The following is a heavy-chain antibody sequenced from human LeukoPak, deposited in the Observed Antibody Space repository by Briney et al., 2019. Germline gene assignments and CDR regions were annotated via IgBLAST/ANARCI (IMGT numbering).Heavy chain of an antibody. Sequence: ASVKVSCKASGGTFSSYGISWVRQAPGQGLEWMGGIIPIFGTTNYAQKFQGRVTITADESTSTAYMELRSLRSDDTAVYYCVREENWFDPWGQGTLVTVSS. CDR2: IIPIFGTT. J-gene: IGHJ5*02. CDR3: VREENWFDP. CDR1: GGTFSSYG. V-gene: IGHV1-69*01.